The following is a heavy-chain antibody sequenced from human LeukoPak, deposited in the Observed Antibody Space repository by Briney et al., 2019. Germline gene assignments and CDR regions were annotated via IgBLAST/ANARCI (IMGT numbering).Heavy chain of an antibody. CDR1: GGSISSYY. D-gene: IGHD3-22*01. J-gene: IGHJ4*02. CDR3: ARGSIGGYYDSSGYYGY. Sequence: SETLSLTCTVSGGSISSYYWSWIRQPPGKGLEWIGYIYYSGSTNYNPSLKSRVTISVDTSKNQFSLKLTSVTAADTAVYYCARGSIGGYYDSSGYYGYWGQGTLVTVSS. V-gene: IGHV4-59*01. CDR2: IYYSGST.